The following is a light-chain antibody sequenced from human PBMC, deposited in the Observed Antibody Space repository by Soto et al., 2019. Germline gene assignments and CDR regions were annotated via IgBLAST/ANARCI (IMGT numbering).Light chain of an antibody. CDR2: AAS. J-gene: IGKJ4*01. CDR1: QGIRSF. V-gene: IGKV1-9*01. Sequence: DIQLTQSPSFLSASVGDRVTITCRASQGIRSFLAWYQQKPGKAPNLLIYAASTLQSGVPSRFSGSGSGTEFTRTISSLQPEDFATYYCQQLNIYPLSFGGGTKVDIK. CDR3: QQLNIYPLS.